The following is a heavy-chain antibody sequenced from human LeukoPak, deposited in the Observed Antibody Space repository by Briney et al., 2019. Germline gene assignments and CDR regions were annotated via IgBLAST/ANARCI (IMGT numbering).Heavy chain of an antibody. V-gene: IGHV3-13*01. CDR1: GFTLGSHD. Sequence: LGGSLRLSCTGSGFTLGSHDMHWVRQTTGEGLEWVAAIASGFQTFCAGSVKGRFTVSREDAENSLYLQMNSLTAGDTAVYYCVREARGYHYTYFDYWGQGSLVTVSS. CDR3: VREARGYHYTYFDY. D-gene: IGHD5-18*01. J-gene: IGHJ4*02. CDR2: IASGFQT.